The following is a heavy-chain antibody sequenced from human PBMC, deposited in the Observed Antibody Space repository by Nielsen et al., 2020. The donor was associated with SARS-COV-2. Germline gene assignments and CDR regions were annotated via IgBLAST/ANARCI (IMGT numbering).Heavy chain of an antibody. CDR2: IYYSGST. D-gene: IGHD3-10*01. CDR3: ARHLKRFGEFHH. CDR1: GGSISSYY. J-gene: IGHJ1*01. V-gene: IGHV4-59*08. Sequence: GSLRLSCTVSGGSISSYYWSWIRQPPGKGLEWIGYIYYSGSTNYNPSLKSRVTISVDTSKNQFSLKLSSVTAADTAVYYCARHLKRFGEFHHWGQGTLVTVSS.